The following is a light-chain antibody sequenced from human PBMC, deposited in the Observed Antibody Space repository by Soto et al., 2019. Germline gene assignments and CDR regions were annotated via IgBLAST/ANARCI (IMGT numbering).Light chain of an antibody. J-gene: IGKJ3*01. Sequence: EMGMTQSPATLSVSPGERVTLSCRASESVNRHLAWYKQKPGQGPSLLIYYASTRATGVPARFTRSGSATEFTLTTRSLPSQESGVYHGQHYNNWPTTFGPGTKVEIK. CDR1: ESVNRH. CDR2: YAS. V-gene: IGKV3-15*01. CDR3: QHYNNWPTT.